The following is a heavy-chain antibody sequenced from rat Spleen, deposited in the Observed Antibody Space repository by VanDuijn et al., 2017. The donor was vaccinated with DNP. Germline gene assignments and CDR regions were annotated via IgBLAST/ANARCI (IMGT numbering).Heavy chain of an antibody. D-gene: IGHD1-12*03. Sequence: EVQLVESGGGLVQPGRSLKLSCAASGFTFSNYGLHWIRQAPTKGLEWVAYIRFDGGSTYYGDSVKGRFTISRDNAKSTLYLQMNSLRSEDTATYYCAREGDYYDGYGDALDAWGQGTSVTVSS. J-gene: IGHJ4*01. CDR3: AREGDYYDGYGDALDA. CDR2: IRFDGGST. CDR1: GFTFSNYG. V-gene: IGHV5S23*01.